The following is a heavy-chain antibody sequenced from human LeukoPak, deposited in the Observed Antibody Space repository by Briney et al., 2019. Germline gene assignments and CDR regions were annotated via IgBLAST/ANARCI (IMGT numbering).Heavy chain of an antibody. CDR3: ARGVYYYGSGRFDP. CDR2: IYYSGST. D-gene: IGHD3-10*01. V-gene: IGHV4-30-4*01. CDR1: GGSISSGDYY. Sequence: SETLSLTCTVSGGSISSGDYYWSWIRQPPGKGLEWIGYIYYSGSTYYNPSLKSRVTISVDTSRNQFSLKLSSVTAADTAVYYCARGVYYYGSGRFDPWGQGTLVTVSS. J-gene: IGHJ5*02.